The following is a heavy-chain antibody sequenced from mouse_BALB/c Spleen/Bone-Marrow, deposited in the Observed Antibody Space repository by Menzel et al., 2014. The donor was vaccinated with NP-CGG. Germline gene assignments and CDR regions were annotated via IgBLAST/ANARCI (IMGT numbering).Heavy chain of an antibody. J-gene: IGHJ4*01. CDR2: INPSTGYT. CDR1: GYTFTSYW. CDR3: ARQITTVDYAMDY. V-gene: IGHV1-7*01. D-gene: IGHD1-1*01. Sequence: QVQLKESGAELAKPGASVKMSCKASGYTFTSYWMHWVKQRPGQGLEWIGYINPSTGYTEYNQKFKDKATLTADKSSSTAYMQLSSLTSEDPAVDYCARQITTVDYAMDYWGQGTSVTVSS.